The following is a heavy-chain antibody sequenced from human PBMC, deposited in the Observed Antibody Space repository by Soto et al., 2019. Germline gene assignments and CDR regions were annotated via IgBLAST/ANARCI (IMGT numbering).Heavy chain of an antibody. CDR2: IVGDASSI. D-gene: IGHD2-15*01. Sequence: GGSLRLSCAAYGFAVMADAINCVRQAPGKGLEWVAVIVGDASSIDYADSVKGRFTISRDNSKNIMYLQMTSLKVEDTATYFCAKDLRPDGRYDLDYWGQGTQVTVSS. J-gene: IGHJ4*02. CDR1: GFAVMADA. V-gene: IGHV3-23*03. CDR3: AKDLRPDGRYDLDY.